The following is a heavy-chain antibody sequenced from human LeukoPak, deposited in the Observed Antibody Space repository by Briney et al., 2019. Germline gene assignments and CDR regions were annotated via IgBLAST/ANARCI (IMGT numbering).Heavy chain of an antibody. Sequence: GGSLRLSCAASGFTFSSYAMSWVRQAPGKGLEWVSYISSNSGTIYYADSVKGRFTISRDNTENSVYLQMNSLRVEDTAVYYCARGCSGDTCYSNSPFDYWGQGTLVTVSS. D-gene: IGHD2-15*01. J-gene: IGHJ4*02. CDR1: GFTFSSYA. CDR2: ISSNSGTI. CDR3: ARGCSGDTCYSNSPFDY. V-gene: IGHV3-48*01.